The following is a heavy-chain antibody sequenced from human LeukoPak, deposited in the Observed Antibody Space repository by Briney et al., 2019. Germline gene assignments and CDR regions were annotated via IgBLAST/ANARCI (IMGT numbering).Heavy chain of an antibody. CDR1: GFTFSSYA. V-gene: IGHV3-30-3*01. J-gene: IGHJ4*02. CDR2: ISYDGSNK. CDR3: ASAMITFGGVIDTPFDY. D-gene: IGHD3-16*02. Sequence: GGSLRLSCAASGFTFSSYAMHWVRQAPGKGLEWVAVISYDGSNKYYADSVKCRFTISRDNSQNTLYLQMNSLRAEDTAVYYCASAMITFGGVIDTPFDYWGQGTLVTVSS.